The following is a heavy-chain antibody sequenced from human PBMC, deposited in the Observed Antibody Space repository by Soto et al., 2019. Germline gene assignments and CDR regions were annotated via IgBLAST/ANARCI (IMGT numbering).Heavy chain of an antibody. CDR2: ISWNSGSI. V-gene: IGHV3-9*01. CDR3: AKVVYYEAFDI. CDR1: GFTFDDYA. D-gene: IGHD1-26*01. J-gene: IGHJ3*02. Sequence: EVQLVESGGGLVQPGRSLRLSCAASGFTFDDYAMHWVRQAPGKGLEWVSGISWNSGSIGYADSVKGRFTISRDNAKNSLYLQMNSLRAEDTALYYCAKVVYYEAFDIWGHGTMVTVSS.